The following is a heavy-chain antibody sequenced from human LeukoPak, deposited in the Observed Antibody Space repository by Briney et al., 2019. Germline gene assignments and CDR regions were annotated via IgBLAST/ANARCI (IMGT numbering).Heavy chain of an antibody. V-gene: IGHV4-59*08. J-gene: IGHJ2*01. CDR1: GGSISSYY. Sequence: SETLSLTCTVSGGSISSYYWSWIRQPPGKGLEWIGYIYYSGSTNYNPSLKSRVTISVDTSKNQFSLKLSSVTAADTAVYYCARPGIAAAVGYWYFDLWGRGTLVTVSS. CDR3: ARPGIAAAVGYWYFDL. CDR2: IYYSGST. D-gene: IGHD6-13*01.